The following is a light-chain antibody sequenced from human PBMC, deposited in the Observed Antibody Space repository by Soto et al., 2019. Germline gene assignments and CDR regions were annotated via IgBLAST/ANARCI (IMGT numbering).Light chain of an antibody. CDR2: KAS. J-gene: IGKJ4*01. Sequence: DIQMTQSPSTLSGSVGDRGTITCRASQTISSWLAWYQQKPGKAPKLLIYKASTLKSGVPSRFSGSGSGTDFTLTISSLQPEDFATYFCQHGYSTPLTFGGGTKVDI. CDR3: QHGYSTPLT. CDR1: QTISSW. V-gene: IGKV1-5*03.